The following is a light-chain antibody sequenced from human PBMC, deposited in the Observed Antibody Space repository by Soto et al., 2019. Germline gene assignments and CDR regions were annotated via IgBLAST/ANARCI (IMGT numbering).Light chain of an antibody. CDR2: SAS. Sequence: LSVSPGERAILSCRASQSVSSELAWYQQKPGQAPRLLIYSASTRATGIPARFSGSGSGTEFTLTISSLQSEDFAVYSCQQYDNWPLTFGQGTKVEIK. CDR1: QSVSSE. J-gene: IGKJ1*01. CDR3: QQYDNWPLT. V-gene: IGKV3-15*01.